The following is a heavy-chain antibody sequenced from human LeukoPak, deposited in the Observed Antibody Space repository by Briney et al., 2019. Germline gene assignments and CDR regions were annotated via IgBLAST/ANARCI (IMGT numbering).Heavy chain of an antibody. CDR2: IYYSGST. J-gene: IGHJ5*02. Sequence: PSETLSLTCTVSGGSISSYYWSWIRKPPGKGLEWIGYIYYSGSTNYNPSLKSRVTISVDTSKNQFSLKLSSVAAADTAVYYCARNRVVVNWFDPWGQGTLVTVSS. CDR1: GGSISSYY. D-gene: IGHD3-22*01. V-gene: IGHV4-59*01. CDR3: ARNRVVVNWFDP.